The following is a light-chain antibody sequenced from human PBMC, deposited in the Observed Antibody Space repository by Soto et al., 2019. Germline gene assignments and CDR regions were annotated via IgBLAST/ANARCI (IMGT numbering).Light chain of an antibody. CDR2: DVS. Sequence: QSALTQPRSVSGSPGQSVTISCTGTSSDVGGYNYVSWYQQNPGKAPKLMIYDVSKRPAGVPDRFSGSKSGNTASLTVSGLQAEDEADYFCSSDAGNYNYVFGTGTKLTVL. V-gene: IGLV2-11*01. J-gene: IGLJ1*01. CDR1: SSDVGGYNY. CDR3: SSDAGNYNYV.